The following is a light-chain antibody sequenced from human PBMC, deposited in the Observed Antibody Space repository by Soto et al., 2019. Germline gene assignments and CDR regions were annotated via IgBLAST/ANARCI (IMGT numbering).Light chain of an antibody. Sequence: EIVMTQSPATLSASPGERATLSCRASQSINNYLAWYQQKPGQAPRLLIYGASTRATGFPARFSGSGSGTEFTLTISSLQSEDFAVYYCQQYKNWPLTFGGGTKVDI. CDR2: GAS. CDR3: QQYKNWPLT. V-gene: IGKV3-15*01. CDR1: QSINNY. J-gene: IGKJ4*01.